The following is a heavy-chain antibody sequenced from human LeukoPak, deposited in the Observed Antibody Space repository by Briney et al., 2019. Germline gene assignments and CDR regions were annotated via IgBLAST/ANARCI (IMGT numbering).Heavy chain of an antibody. D-gene: IGHD1-1*01. V-gene: IGHV1-69*05. Sequence: GASVKVSCKASGGTFSSYAISWVRQAPGQGLEWMGGIIPIFGTANYAQKFQGRVTITTDESTSTAYMEVSSLRSKDTAVYYCARAGTPYYFDYWGQGTLVTVSS. J-gene: IGHJ4*02. CDR3: ARAGTPYYFDY. CDR2: IIPIFGTA. CDR1: GGTFSSYA.